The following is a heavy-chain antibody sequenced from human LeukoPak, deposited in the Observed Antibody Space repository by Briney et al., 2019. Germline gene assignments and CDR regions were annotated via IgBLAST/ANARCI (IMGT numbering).Heavy chain of an antibody. CDR3: AWTRYYCSGGSCYLLGVDY. CDR1: GFTFDDYA. V-gene: IGHV3-20*04. CDR2: INCKGGNT. D-gene: IGHD2-15*01. J-gene: IGHJ4*02. Sequence: GGSLRLSCAASGFTFDDYAMSWVRQAPGKGREWVSGINCKGGNTGYADSVNVRFTISRDNAKNSLYLQMNSLRAEDTALYYCAWTRYYCSGGSCYLLGVDYWGQGTLVTVSS.